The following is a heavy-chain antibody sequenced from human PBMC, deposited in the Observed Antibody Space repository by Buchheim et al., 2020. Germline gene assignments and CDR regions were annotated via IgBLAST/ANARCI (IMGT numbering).Heavy chain of an antibody. J-gene: IGHJ4*02. V-gene: IGHV3-33*01. CDR1: GLTFSSYG. CDR2: IWYDGSNK. Sequence: QVQLVESGGGVVQPGRSLRLSCAASGLTFSSYGMHWIRQAPGKGLEWVAVIWYDGSNKYYADSVKGRFTISRDNSKNTLYLQMNSLRAEDTAVYYCARDYDSSGPFFDYWGQGTL. D-gene: IGHD3-22*01. CDR3: ARDYDSSGPFFDY.